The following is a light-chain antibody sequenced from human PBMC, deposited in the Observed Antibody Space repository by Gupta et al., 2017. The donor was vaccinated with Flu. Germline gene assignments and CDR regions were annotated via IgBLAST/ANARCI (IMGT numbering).Light chain of an antibody. Sequence: QSALPQPRSVSGSPGQSVTIICTGTSSDVGGSSSVSWYQPYPDKAPKLMVFDVSERPSGVPHRFSGSNSGNTASLTISGLQAEDEADYYCCSRAGRNTWVFGGGTRLTVL. CDR1: SSDVGGSSS. CDR3: CSRAGRNTWV. J-gene: IGLJ3*02. CDR2: DVS. V-gene: IGLV2-11*01.